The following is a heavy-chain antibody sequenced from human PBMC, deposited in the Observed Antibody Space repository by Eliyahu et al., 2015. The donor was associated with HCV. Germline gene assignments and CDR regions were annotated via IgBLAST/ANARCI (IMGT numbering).Heavy chain of an antibody. CDR3: ASGGGGIAVAGTGGWFDP. D-gene: IGHD6-19*01. CDR1: GGSLXTXP. CDR2: IHYXGST. J-gene: IGHJ5*02. Sequence: QVQLQESGPGLVKSSETLSLTCTXSGGSLXTXPWSWTRXPPGKGLEGIGYIHYXGSTNYNPSLKSRVTISIDTSKNQFSLKLTSVTAADTAVYYCASGGGGIAVAGTGGWFDPWGQGTLVTVSS. V-gene: IGHV4-59*01.